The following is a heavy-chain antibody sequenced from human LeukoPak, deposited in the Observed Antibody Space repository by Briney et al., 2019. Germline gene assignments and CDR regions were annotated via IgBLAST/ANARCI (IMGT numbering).Heavy chain of an antibody. CDR3: ARAPSEIGGYYPEYFRH. CDR2: IKSDGGT. V-gene: IGHV3-74*01. J-gene: IGHJ1*01. Sequence: GGSLRLSCAASGFTFSTYWMHWVRQAPGKGLVWVARIKSDGGTNYADSVKGRFTISRDNAKKTVSLQMNSLRPEDTGVYYCARAPSEIGGYYPEYFRHWGQGTLVTVSS. CDR1: GFTFSTYW. D-gene: IGHD3-22*01.